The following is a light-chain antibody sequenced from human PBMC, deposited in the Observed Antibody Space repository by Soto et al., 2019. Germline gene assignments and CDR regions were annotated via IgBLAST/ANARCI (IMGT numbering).Light chain of an antibody. Sequence: QSVLTRPASASSSAGQAGTISCTGTSSDVGSYNYVSWYQQYPGKAPKLMIYEVSKRPSGVPNRFSGSKSGNTASLTISCLQAEDEADYYCRSYAGSSTPFVFGTGTKVT. CDR3: RSYAGSSTPFV. CDR1: SSDVGSYNY. CDR2: EVS. J-gene: IGLJ1*01. V-gene: IGLV2-23*02.